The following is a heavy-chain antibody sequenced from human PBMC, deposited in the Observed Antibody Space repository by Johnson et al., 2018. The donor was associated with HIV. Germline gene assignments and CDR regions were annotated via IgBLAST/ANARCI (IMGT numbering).Heavy chain of an antibody. CDR1: GFNFKDYY. D-gene: IGHD3-10*01. CDR2: ISSSGSTK. J-gene: IGHJ3*02. Sequence: QVHLVESGGGLVQPGGSLRLSCAASGFNFKDYYLNWVRQAPGKGLEWVSHISSSGSTKKYADSVRGRLTVSRDNAKKSLYLEMNNLRVDDTAVYYCARESTPWGGEYVNYGLDIWGQGTMVAVSS. CDR3: ARESTPWGGEYVNYGLDI. V-gene: IGHV3-11*04.